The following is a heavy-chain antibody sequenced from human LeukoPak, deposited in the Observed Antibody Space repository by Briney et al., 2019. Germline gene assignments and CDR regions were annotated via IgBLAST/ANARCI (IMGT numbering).Heavy chain of an antibody. Sequence: GESLKISCKGSGYSFTSYWISWVRQMPGKGLEWMGRIDPSDSYTNYSPSFQGHVTISADKSISTAYLQWSSLKASDTAMYYCARGLRSPPFGRVMVRGVIITPVWFDPWGQGTLVTVSS. CDR3: ARGLRSPPFGRVMVRGVIITPVWFDP. D-gene: IGHD3-10*01. CDR1: GYSFTSYW. CDR2: IDPSDSYT. V-gene: IGHV5-10-1*01. J-gene: IGHJ5*02.